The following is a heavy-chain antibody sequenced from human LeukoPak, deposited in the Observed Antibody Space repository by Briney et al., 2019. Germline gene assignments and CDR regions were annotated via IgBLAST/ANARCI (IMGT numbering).Heavy chain of an antibody. V-gene: IGHV4-59*01. Sequence: SETLSLTCTVSGGSINSYYWSWIRQPPGKGLEWIGFISYSGSTKYNPSLKSRVTISVDTSKNQFSLKMSSVTAADTAVYYCARDKEKYYYYYMDVWGKGTTVTVSS. CDR1: GGSINSYY. J-gene: IGHJ6*03. D-gene: IGHD5-24*01. CDR2: ISYSGST. CDR3: ARDKEKYYYYYMDV.